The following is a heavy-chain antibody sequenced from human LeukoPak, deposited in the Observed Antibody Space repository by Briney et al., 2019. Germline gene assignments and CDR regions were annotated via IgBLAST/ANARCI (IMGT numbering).Heavy chain of an antibody. CDR2: IWYDGSNK. J-gene: IGHJ4*02. Sequence: GGSLRLSCAASGFTFSSYGMHWVRQAPGKGLEWVAVIWYDGSNKNYADSVKGRFTISRDNSKNTLYLQMNSLRAEDTAVYYCARERTFKVEYYFDYWGQGTLVTVSS. V-gene: IGHV3-33*01. D-gene: IGHD3-16*01. CDR3: ARERTFKVEYYFDY. CDR1: GFTFSSYG.